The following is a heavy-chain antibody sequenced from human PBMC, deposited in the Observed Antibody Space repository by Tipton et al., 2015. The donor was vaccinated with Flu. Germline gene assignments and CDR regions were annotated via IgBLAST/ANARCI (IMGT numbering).Heavy chain of an antibody. D-gene: IGHD6-19*01. CDR2: ISTYNGDT. J-gene: IGHJ4*02. CDR3: ARPNGYTSGRYYFDY. CDR1: GYTFTNYA. V-gene: IGHV1-18*01. Sequence: QLVQSGAEVKKPGASVKVSCKASGYTFTNYALSWVRRAPGQGLEWIGWISTYNGDTSYAQKFRGRVTMTTDTSTTTASMELRSLTFDDTALYFCARPNGYTSGRYYFDYWGQGPLVTVSS.